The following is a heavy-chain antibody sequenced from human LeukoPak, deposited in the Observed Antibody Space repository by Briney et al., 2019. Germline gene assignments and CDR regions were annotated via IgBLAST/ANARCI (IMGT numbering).Heavy chain of an antibody. CDR2: ISGGGAAT. CDR1: GFIFSSYA. Sequence: GGSLRLSCAASGFIFSSYAMSWVRQAPGKGLEWISAISGGGAATYYADSVKGRFTISRDKSKNTLYLQMNSLRAEDTAVYYCATERRGQWFGYWGQGTLVTVSS. CDR3: ATERRGQWFGY. V-gene: IGHV3-23*01. D-gene: IGHD3-10*01. J-gene: IGHJ4*02.